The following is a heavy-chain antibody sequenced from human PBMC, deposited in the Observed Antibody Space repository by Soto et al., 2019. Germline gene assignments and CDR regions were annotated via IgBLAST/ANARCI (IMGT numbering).Heavy chain of an antibody. Sequence: LSLTCTVSGGSISTSSYSWDWIRQSPGRGLDWIGTIYYTGTTYYNPSLKGRVTISVDTSKNQFSLELTSVTAAGTAVYYCARPMGDLYYRMDVWGQGTSVTVSS. J-gene: IGHJ6*02. D-gene: IGHD2-21*01. CDR2: IYYTGTT. V-gene: IGHV4-39*01. CDR1: GGSISTSSYS. CDR3: ARPMGDLYYRMDV.